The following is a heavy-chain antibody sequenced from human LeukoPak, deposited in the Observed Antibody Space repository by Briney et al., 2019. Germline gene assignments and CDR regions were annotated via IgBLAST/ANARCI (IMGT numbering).Heavy chain of an antibody. CDR1: GGSFSGYY. CDR2: INHSGST. D-gene: IGHD6-13*01. Sequence: SETLSLTCAVYGGSFSGYYWSWIRQPPGKGLEWIGEINHSGSTNYNPSLKSRVTISVDTSKNQFSLKLSSVTAADTAVYYCARRVYSSSWLYYFDYWGQGTLVTVSS. J-gene: IGHJ4*02. V-gene: IGHV4-34*01. CDR3: ARRVYSSSWLYYFDY.